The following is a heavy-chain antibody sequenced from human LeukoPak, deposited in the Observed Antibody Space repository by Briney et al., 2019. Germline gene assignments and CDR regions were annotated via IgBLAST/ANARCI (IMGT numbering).Heavy chain of an antibody. CDR2: ISYDGSHK. J-gene: IGHJ5*02. CDR1: GFTFSSYA. D-gene: IGHD2-15*01. Sequence: PGGSLRLSCAASGFTFSSYAMHWVRQAPGKGLEWVAVISYDGSHKYYVDSVKGRFTISRDNSKNTLYLQMNSLRAEDTAAYYCARDQDIVVVVAATGSWFDHWGQGTLVTVSS. CDR3: ARDQDIVVVVAATGSWFDH. V-gene: IGHV3-30*04.